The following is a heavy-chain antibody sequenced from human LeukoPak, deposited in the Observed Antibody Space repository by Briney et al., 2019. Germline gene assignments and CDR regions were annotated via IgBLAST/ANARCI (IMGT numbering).Heavy chain of an antibody. V-gene: IGHV4-34*01. CDR2: INHSGST. D-gene: IGHD1-26*01. CDR3: AREWAGSGSTHLVDV. J-gene: IGHJ6*04. CDR1: GRSFSGYY. Sequence: SQTLSLTCAVYGRSFSGYYWSWIRQPPGKGLEWIGEINHSGSTNYNPSLKSRVTISVDTSKNQFSLKLSSVTAADTAVYYCAREWAGSGSTHLVDVWGKGTTVTVSS.